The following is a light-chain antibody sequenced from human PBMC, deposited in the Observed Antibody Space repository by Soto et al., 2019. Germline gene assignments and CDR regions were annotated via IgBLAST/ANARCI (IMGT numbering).Light chain of an antibody. J-gene: IGKJ3*01. CDR2: AAS. CDR3: QHRDT. CDR1: QGISSY. Sequence: DIQLTQSPSFLSASVGDRVTITCRASQGISSYLAWYQQKPGKAPKLLIYAASTLQSGVASRFSGSGSGTEFTLTNSILQPEDFATYYGQHRDTFGPGTKVDIK. V-gene: IGKV1-9*01.